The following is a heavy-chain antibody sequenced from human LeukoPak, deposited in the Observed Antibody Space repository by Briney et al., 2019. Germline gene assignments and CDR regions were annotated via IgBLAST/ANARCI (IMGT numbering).Heavy chain of an antibody. CDR1: GFTFSSYG. CDR3: AMGSSWYRDYYYYMDV. V-gene: IGHV3-30*03. J-gene: IGHJ6*03. D-gene: IGHD6-13*01. Sequence: PGRSLRLSCAASGFTFSSYGMHWVRQAPGKGLEWVAVISYDGSNKYYADSVKGRFTISRDNSKNTLYLQMNSLRAEDTAVYYCAMGSSWYRDYYYYMDVWGKGTTVTVSS. CDR2: ISYDGSNK.